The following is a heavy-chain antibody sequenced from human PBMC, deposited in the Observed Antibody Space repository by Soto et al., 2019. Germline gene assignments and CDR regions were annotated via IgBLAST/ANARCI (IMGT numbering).Heavy chain of an antibody. CDR1: GYTFGGYA. CDR2: INGGNGKT. V-gene: IGHV1-3*01. D-gene: IGHD3-10*01. J-gene: IGHJ4*02. Sequence: ASVKVSCKTSGYTFGGYAIFWVRQAPGQSLEWMGYINGGNGKTEYSQKFQGRVTITRDTSANTAYMELSSLRSEDTAVYYCARDFGRNYIAYWGQGTLVTV. CDR3: ARDFGRNYIAY.